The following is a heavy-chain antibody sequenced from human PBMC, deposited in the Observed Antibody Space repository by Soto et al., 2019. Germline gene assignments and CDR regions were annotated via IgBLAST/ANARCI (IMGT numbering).Heavy chain of an antibody. CDR3: ARERDIVVVPERYGMDV. J-gene: IGHJ6*02. V-gene: IGHV1-69*01. CDR2: IIPIFGTA. Sequence: QVQLVQSGAEVKKPGSSVKVSCKASGGTFSSYAISWVRQAPGQGLEWMGGIIPIFGTANYAQKFQGRVTITADESTSTAYMELSSLRSEDRAVYSCARERDIVVVPERYGMDVWGQGTTVTVSS. D-gene: IGHD2-2*01. CDR1: GGTFSSYA.